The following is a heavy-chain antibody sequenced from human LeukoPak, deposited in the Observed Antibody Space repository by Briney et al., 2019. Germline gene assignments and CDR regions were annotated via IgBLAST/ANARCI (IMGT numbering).Heavy chain of an antibody. CDR2: IKPDGSEK. CDR3: ARGRGLDY. V-gene: IGHV3-7*01. Sequence: GGSLRLSCAASGFTFSNYWMTWVRQAPGKGLEWVANIKPDGSEKYYVDSVKGRFTISRDNAKNSLYLQMNSLRAEDTAVFYCARGRGLDYWGQGTLVTVSS. CDR1: GFTFSNYW. J-gene: IGHJ4*02.